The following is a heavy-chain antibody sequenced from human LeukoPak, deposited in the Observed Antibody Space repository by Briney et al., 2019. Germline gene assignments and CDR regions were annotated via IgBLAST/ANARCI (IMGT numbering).Heavy chain of an antibody. CDR2: IYHSGST. V-gene: IGHV4-38-2*02. CDR1: GYSISSGYY. J-gene: IGHJ4*02. CDR3: ARGGYGDYPTPDY. Sequence: SETLSLTCTVSGYSISSGYYWGWIRQPPGKGLEWIGSIYHSGSTYYNPSLKSRVTISVDTSKNQFSLKLSSVTAADTAVYYCARGGYGDYPTPDYWGQGTLVTVSS. D-gene: IGHD4-17*01.